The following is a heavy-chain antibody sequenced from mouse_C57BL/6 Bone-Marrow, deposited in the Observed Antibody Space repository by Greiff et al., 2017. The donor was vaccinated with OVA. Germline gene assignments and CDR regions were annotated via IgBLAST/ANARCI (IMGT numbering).Heavy chain of an antibody. V-gene: IGHV14-4*01. CDR2: IDPENGDT. CDR3: TDGYSAWFAY. J-gene: IGHJ3*01. CDR1: GFNIKDDY. Sequence: EVHLVESGAELVRPGASVKLSCTASGFNIKDDYMHWVKQRPEQGLEWIGWIDPENGDTEYASKFQGKATITADTSSNTAYLQLSSLTSEDTAVYYCTDGYSAWFAYWGQGTLVTVSA. D-gene: IGHD2-3*01.